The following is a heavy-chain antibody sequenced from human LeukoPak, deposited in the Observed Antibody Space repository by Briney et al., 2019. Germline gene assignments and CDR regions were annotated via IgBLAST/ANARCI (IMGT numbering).Heavy chain of an antibody. V-gene: IGHV3-23*01. CDR2: ISGSGGST. Sequence: QAGGSLRLSCAASGFTFSSYAMSWVRQAPGKGLEWVSAISGSGGSTYYADSVKGRFTISRDNPKKSLYLQMNALRYEDTAIYYCARDHDWAFDLWGQGTLVTVSS. J-gene: IGHJ4*02. CDR3: ARDHDWAFDL. CDR1: GFTFSSYA. D-gene: IGHD3-9*01.